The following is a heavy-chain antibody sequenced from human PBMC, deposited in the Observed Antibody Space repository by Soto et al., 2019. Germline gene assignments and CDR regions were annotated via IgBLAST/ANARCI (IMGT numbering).Heavy chain of an antibody. CDR3: AREGSDYYDSSGYSNWFDL. CDR1: GGTISSYA. CDR2: IIPIFGTA. V-gene: IGHV1-69*13. Sequence: SVKVSCKASGGTISSYAISWVRQAPGQGLQWMGGIIPIFGTANYAQKFQGRVKTTADESTSTANMELSSLRSEDTAVYYCAREGSDYYDSSGYSNWFDLWGQGTLVTVSS. J-gene: IGHJ5*01. D-gene: IGHD3-22*01.